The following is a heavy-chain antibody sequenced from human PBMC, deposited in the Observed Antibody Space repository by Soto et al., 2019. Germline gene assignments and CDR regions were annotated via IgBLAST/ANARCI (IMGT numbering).Heavy chain of an antibody. CDR3: ARNLGSYFRNSYSYGMDV. Sequence: SVKVSCKASGGTFSSYAISWVRQAPGQGLEWMGGIIPIFGTANYAQKFQGRVTITADESTSTAYMELSSLRSEDTAVYYCARNLGSYFRNSYSYGMDVWAQGPRSPSP. J-gene: IGHJ6*02. D-gene: IGHD3-10*01. V-gene: IGHV1-69*13. CDR1: GGTFSSYA. CDR2: IIPIFGTA.